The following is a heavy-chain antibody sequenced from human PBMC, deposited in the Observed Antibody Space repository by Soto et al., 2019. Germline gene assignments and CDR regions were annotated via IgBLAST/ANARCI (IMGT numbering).Heavy chain of an antibody. Sequence: QVQLQQWGAGLLKPSETLSLTCAVYGGSFSGYYWSWIRQPPGKGLEWIGEINHSGSTNYNPSLKSRFTISVDTSKNQFSLKLSSVTAADTAVYYCARGDYCSGGGCSGGDYWGQGTLVTVSS. CDR3: ARGDYCSGGGCSGGDY. J-gene: IGHJ4*02. D-gene: IGHD2-15*01. CDR2: INHSGST. CDR1: GGSFSGYY. V-gene: IGHV4-34*01.